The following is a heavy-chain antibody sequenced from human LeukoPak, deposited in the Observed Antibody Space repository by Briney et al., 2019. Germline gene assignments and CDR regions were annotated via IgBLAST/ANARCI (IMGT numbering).Heavy chain of an antibody. Sequence: GRALRLSCAASGFTFSSYGMHWVRQAPGKGLGWVAVIWYDGSNKYYADSVKGRFTISRDNSKNTLYLQMNSLRAEDTAVYYCARDKAETYYYGSGSYYGIAPWGQGTLVTVSS. CDR3: ARDKAETYYYGSGSYYGIAP. J-gene: IGHJ5*02. CDR1: GFTFSSYG. D-gene: IGHD3-10*01. V-gene: IGHV3-33*01. CDR2: IWYDGSNK.